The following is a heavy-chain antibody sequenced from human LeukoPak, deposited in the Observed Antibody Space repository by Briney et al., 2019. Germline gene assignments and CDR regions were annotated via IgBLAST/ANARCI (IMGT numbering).Heavy chain of an antibody. CDR1: GFTFSSYA. CDR2: ISYDGSNK. V-gene: IGHV3-30-3*01. Sequence: GGSLRLSCAASGFTFSSYAMHWVRQAPGKGLEWVAVISYDGSNKYYADSVKGRFTISRDNSKNTLYLQMNSLKTEDTAVYYCTTSPPRATVTTDWGQGTLVTVSS. J-gene: IGHJ4*02. D-gene: IGHD4-17*01. CDR3: TTSPPRATVTTD.